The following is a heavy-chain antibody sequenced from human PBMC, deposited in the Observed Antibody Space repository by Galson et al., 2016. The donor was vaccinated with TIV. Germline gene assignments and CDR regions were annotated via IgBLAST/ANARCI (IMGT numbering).Heavy chain of an antibody. V-gene: IGHV3-33*01. D-gene: IGHD5-18*01. CDR1: GFTLSSYG. J-gene: IGHJ6*02. CDR2: TSYDGSDK. CDR3: ARIHRSYGMDV. Sequence: SLRLSCAASGFTLSSYGMHWVRQAPGKGLEWVAITSYDGSDKDYTDSVKGRFTISRDKSKNTLYLQMDSVRVEDTATYYCARIHRSYGMDVWGQGTTVTVSS.